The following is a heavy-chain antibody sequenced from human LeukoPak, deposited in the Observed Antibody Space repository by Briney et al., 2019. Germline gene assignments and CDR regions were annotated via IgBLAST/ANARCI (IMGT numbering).Heavy chain of an antibody. J-gene: IGHJ4*02. CDR3: AKAANSGGSCYTSSDY. D-gene: IGHD2-15*01. Sequence: SGGSLRLSCAASGFTFSSYGMSWVRQAPGKGLEWVPAISGSGGSTYYADSVKGRFTISRDNSKNTLYLQMNSLRAEDTALYYCAKAANSGGSCYTSSDYWGQGTLVTVSS. CDR1: GFTFSSYG. V-gene: IGHV3-23*01. CDR2: ISGSGGST.